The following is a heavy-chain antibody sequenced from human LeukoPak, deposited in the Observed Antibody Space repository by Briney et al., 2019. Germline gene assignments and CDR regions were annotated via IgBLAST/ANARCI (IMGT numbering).Heavy chain of an antibody. CDR2: INPNSGGT. D-gene: IGHD3-9*01. CDR3: ARDWQTYYDILTGYRYGMDV. J-gene: IGHJ6*02. Sequence: GASVKVSCKASGYTFTGYYMHWVRQAPEQGLEWMGWINPNSGGTNYAQKFQGRVTMTRDTSISTAYMELSRLRSDDTAVYYCARDWQTYYDILTGYRYGMDVWGQGTTVTVSS. CDR1: GYTFTGYY. V-gene: IGHV1-2*02.